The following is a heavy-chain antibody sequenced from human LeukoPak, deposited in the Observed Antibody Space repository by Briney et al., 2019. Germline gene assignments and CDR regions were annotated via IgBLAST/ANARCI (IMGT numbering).Heavy chain of an antibody. CDR2: ISGSSSTV. V-gene: IGHV3-48*01. CDR1: GFAFSSFT. CDR3: ARELAY. Sequence: GGPLRLSCVASGFAFSSFTMNWVRQAPGKGLEWVSYISGSSSTVYYADSVKGRFTISRDNAKNSLFLQMNSPRAEDTAVYYCARELAYWGQGTLVTVSS. D-gene: IGHD6-6*01. J-gene: IGHJ4*02.